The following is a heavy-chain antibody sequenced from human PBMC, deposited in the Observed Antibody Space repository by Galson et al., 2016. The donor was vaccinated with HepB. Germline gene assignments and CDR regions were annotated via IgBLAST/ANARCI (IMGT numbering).Heavy chain of an antibody. Sequence: SVKVSCKASGYTFTGYYMHWVRQAPGQGLEWMGWINPNSGGTNYAQKFQGWVTMTRDTSISTAYMELRRLRSDDTAVYYCARVRYSTDWYFDYWGQGTLVTVSS. J-gene: IGHJ4*02. CDR1: GYTFTGYY. D-gene: IGHD1-26*01. CDR2: INPNSGGT. CDR3: ARVRYSTDWYFDY. V-gene: IGHV1-2*04.